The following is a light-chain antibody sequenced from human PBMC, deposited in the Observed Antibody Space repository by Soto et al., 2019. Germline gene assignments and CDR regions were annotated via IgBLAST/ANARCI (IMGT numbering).Light chain of an antibody. CDR1: QSVNDR. CDR2: KAS. V-gene: IGKV1-5*03. CDR3: QQYGTFSRT. J-gene: IGKJ1*01. Sequence: DIQMTQSPSTLSASVGDRVTITCRASQSVNDRLAWYQQKPGQAPNLLIYKASTLASGVPSRFVGLGSGTEFTLTISSLQPDDFATYYCQQYGTFSRTFGQGTKV.